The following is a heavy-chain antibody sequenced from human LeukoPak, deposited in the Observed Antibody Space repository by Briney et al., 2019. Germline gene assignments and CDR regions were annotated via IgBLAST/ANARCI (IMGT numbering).Heavy chain of an antibody. CDR3: ARGQVGPLGDYGLVDY. V-gene: IGHV3-30-3*01. CDR1: GLTFSAYA. CDR2: ISYDGSNK. D-gene: IGHD4-17*01. J-gene: IGHJ4*02. Sequence: GGSLRLSCAASGLTFSAYAMHWVRQAPGKGLEWVAVISYDGSNKYYADSVKGRFTIFRDNSKNTVHLQMNSLKSEDTAAYYCARGQVGPLGDYGLVDYWGQGTPVIVSS.